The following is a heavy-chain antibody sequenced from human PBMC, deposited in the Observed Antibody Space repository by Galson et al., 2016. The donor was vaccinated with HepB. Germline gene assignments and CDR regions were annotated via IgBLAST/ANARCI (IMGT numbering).Heavy chain of an antibody. V-gene: IGHV3-23*01. CDR1: GFTFSSYT. CDR2: ITGSGGST. D-gene: IGHD4-11*01. J-gene: IGHJ4*02. Sequence: SLRLSCAASGFTFSSYTMSWVRQAPGKGLEWVSAITGSGGSTYYTDSVKGRFTISRDNSKNTLYLQMNSLEAEDTAVYYCAHPRTPTTSYFDYWGQGTLVTVSS. CDR3: AHPRTPTTSYFDY.